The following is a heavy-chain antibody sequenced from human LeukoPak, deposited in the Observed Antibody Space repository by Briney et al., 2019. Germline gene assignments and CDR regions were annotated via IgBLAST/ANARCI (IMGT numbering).Heavy chain of an antibody. CDR3: ARHFGIAAAGTILKFDY. CDR1: GGSISSSSYY. CDR2: IYYSGST. V-gene: IGHV4-39*01. Sequence: SETLSLTCTVSGGSISSSSYYWGWIRQPPGKGLEWIGSIYYSGSTYYNPSLKRRVTISVDTSKTQFSLKLSSVTAADTAVYYCARHFGIAAAGTILKFDYWGQGTLVTVSS. D-gene: IGHD6-13*01. J-gene: IGHJ4*02.